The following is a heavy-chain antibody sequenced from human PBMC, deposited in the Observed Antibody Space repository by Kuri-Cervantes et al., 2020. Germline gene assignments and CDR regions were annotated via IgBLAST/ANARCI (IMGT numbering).Heavy chain of an antibody. CDR2: IYYSGST. Sequence: GSLRLSCAASGFTFSSYAMSWIRQPPGKGLEWIGYIYYSGSTNYNPSLKSRVTISVDTSKNQFSLKLSSVTAADTAVYYCARSFSTGHITRRDAFDIWGQGTMVTVSS. CDR3: ARSFSTGHITRRDAFDI. CDR1: GFTFSSYA. D-gene: IGHD3-3*01. V-gene: IGHV4-59*13. J-gene: IGHJ3*02.